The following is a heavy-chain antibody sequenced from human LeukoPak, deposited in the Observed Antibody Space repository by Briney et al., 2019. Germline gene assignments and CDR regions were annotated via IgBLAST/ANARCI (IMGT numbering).Heavy chain of an antibody. J-gene: IGHJ4*02. CDR2: ISYDGSNK. CDR3: ARVSKSGNSDY. Sequence: GGSLRLSCAASGFTFSSYAMHWVRQAPGKGLEWVAVISYDGSNKYYADSVKGRFTISRDNSKNTLYLQMNSLRAEDTAVYYCARVSKSGNSDYWGQGTLVTVSS. V-gene: IGHV3-30-3*01. CDR1: GFTFSSYA. D-gene: IGHD4-23*01.